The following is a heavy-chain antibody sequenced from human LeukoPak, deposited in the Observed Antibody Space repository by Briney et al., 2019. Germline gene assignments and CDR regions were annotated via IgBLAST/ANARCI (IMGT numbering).Heavy chain of an antibody. J-gene: IGHJ5*02. CDR3: AREGIAAAANWFDP. Sequence: ASVKVSCKASGYTFTSYAMNWVRQAPGQGREWMGWINTNTGNPTYAQGFTGRFVFSLDTSVSTAYLQISSLKAEDTAVYYCAREGIAAAANWFDPWGQGTLVTVSS. CDR1: GYTFTSYA. CDR2: INTNTGNP. V-gene: IGHV7-4-1*02. D-gene: IGHD6-13*01.